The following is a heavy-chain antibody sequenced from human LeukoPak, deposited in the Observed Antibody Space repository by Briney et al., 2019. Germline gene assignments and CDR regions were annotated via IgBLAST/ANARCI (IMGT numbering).Heavy chain of an antibody. CDR3: ARDGKGRNRIGYYFDY. J-gene: IGHJ4*02. CDR2: ISSSGSTI. Sequence: GGSLRLSCAASGFTFSSYEMNWVRQAPGKGLEWVSYISSSGSTIYYAASVKGRFTISRDNAKNSLYLQMNSLRAEETTVYYCARDGKGRNRIGYYFDYWGQGTLVTVSS. CDR1: GFTFSSYE. D-gene: IGHD3-10*01. V-gene: IGHV3-48*03.